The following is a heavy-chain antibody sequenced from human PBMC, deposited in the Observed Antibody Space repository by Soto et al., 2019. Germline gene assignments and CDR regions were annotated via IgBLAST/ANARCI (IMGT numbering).Heavy chain of an antibody. CDR3: ARGQEVYSGYDYRYWFDP. D-gene: IGHD5-12*01. CDR1: GYTFTSYA. J-gene: IGHJ5*02. Sequence: ASVKVSCKASGYTFTSYAMHWVRQAPGQRLEWMGWINAGNGNTKYSQKFQGRVTITRDTSASTAYMELSSLRSEDTAVYYCARGQEVYSGYDYRYWFDPWGQGTLVTVSS. CDR2: INAGNGNT. V-gene: IGHV1-3*01.